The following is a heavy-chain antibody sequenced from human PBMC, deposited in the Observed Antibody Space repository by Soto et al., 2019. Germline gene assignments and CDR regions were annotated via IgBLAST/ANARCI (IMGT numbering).Heavy chain of an antibody. CDR2: IKSTTEGGTI. CDR3: TTVSPALDY. Sequence: EVQLVESGGGLVKPGGSLRLSCPASGFTFSNAWMSWVRQVPGKGLEWVGRIKSTTEGGTIEYAAPVQDRFTISRDDSKDTLYLQMNSLKTEDTALYYCTTVSPALDYWGQGAQVTVSS. V-gene: IGHV3-15*01. J-gene: IGHJ4*02. CDR1: GFTFSNAW.